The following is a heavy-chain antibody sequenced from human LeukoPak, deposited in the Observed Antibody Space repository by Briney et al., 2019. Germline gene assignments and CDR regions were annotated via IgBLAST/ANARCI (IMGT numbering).Heavy chain of an antibody. CDR3: ARDHNYGSDY. CDR1: GFTFRSYW. CDR2: IKEDGSEK. Sequence: PGGSLRLSCAASGFTFRSYWMSWVRQAPGKGLEWVANIKEDGSEKYYVDSVKGRFTISRDSAKNSLYLQMNSLRVEDTAVYYCARDHNYGSDYWGQGTLVTVS. D-gene: IGHD5-18*01. V-gene: IGHV3-7*03. J-gene: IGHJ4*02.